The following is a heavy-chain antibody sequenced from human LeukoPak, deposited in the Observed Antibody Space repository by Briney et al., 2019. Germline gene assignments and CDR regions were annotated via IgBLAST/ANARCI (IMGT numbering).Heavy chain of an antibody. CDR3: AKDFGSGWYYFDY. D-gene: IGHD6-19*01. V-gene: IGHV3-48*01. J-gene: IGHJ4*02. CDR2: ISSSSSTI. CDR1: GFTFSIYS. Sequence: PGGSLRLSCAASGFTFSIYSMNWVRHPPGKGLEWVSYISSSSSTIHYADSVKGRFTISRDNAKNSLYLQMNSLRAEDTAVYYCAKDFGSGWYYFDYWGQGTLVPVSS.